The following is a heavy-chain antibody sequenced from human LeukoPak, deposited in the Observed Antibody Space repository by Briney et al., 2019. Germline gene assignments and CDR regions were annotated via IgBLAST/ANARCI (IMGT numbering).Heavy chain of an antibody. CDR1: GSTFSSYW. CDR3: ARITMVRGARKDDY. CDR2: IKPDGSEK. J-gene: IGHJ4*02. V-gene: IGHV3-7*01. Sequence: GGSLRLSCAASGSTFSSYWMSWVRQAPGKGLEWVANIKPDGSEKYYVDSVKGRFTTSRDNAKNSLYLQMNSLRVEDTAMYYCARITMVRGARKDDYWGQGTLVTVSS. D-gene: IGHD3-10*01.